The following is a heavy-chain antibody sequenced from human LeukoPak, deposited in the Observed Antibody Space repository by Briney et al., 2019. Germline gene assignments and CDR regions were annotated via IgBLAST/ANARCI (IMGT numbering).Heavy chain of an antibody. J-gene: IGHJ4*02. D-gene: IGHD1-26*01. V-gene: IGHV3-30*01. Sequence: PGRSLRLSCAASGFTFSSYAMHWVRQAPGKGLEWVAVISYDGSNKYYADSVKGRFTISRDNSKNTLYLQMNSLRAEDTAVYYCARDHGSGVGVFDCWGRGTLVTVSS. CDR3: ARDHGSGVGVFDC. CDR2: ISYDGSNK. CDR1: GFTFSSYA.